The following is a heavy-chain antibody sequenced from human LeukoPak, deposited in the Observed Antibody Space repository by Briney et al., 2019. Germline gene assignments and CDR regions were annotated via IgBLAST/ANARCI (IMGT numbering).Heavy chain of an antibody. J-gene: IGHJ6*03. Sequence: ASVKVSCKASGYTFTSYGISWVRQAPGQGLEWMGWISAYNGNTNYAQKLQGRVTMTTDTSTSTAYMELRSLRSDDTAVYYCARKVPLTVTTSTYYYYYMDVWGKGTTVTVSS. CDR1: GYTFTSYG. CDR2: ISAYNGNT. D-gene: IGHD4-17*01. V-gene: IGHV1-18*01. CDR3: ARKVPLTVTTSTYYYYYMDV.